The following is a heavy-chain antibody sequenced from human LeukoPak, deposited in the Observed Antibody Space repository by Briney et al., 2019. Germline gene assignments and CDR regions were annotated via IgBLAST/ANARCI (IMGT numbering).Heavy chain of an antibody. D-gene: IGHD1-26*01. J-gene: IGHJ4*02. CDR1: GFTFSSYS. V-gene: IGHV3-48*04. Sequence: GGSLRLSCAASGFTFSSYSMNWVRQAPGKGLEWVSSISSSSSTIYYADSVKGRFTISRDNAKNSLYLQMNSLRAEDTAVYYCARDLYIVGATGSYYWGQGTLVTVSS. CDR2: ISSSSSTI. CDR3: ARDLYIVGATGSYY.